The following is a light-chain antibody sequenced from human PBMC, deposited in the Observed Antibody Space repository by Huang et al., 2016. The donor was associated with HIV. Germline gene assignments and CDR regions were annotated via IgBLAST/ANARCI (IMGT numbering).Light chain of an antibody. V-gene: IGKV3D-20*01. J-gene: IGKJ2*01. CDR1: QSVRNTY. CDR2: DAL. CDR3: QQYSTSSYT. Sequence: IVLTQSLATLSLSPGERPTLTCGASQSVRNTYLAWYQQKPGLAPRLLIFDALVRATGIPDRFSGSGSGTDFTLTISRLEPEDFAMYYCQQYSTSSYTFGQGTKVDI.